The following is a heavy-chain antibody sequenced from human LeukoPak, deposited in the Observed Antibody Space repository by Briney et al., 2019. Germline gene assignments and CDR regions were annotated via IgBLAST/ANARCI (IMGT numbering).Heavy chain of an antibody. CDR3: ARQNPAAAGQGLDY. J-gene: IGHJ4*02. CDR2: IYYSGTT. CDR1: GGSIISYY. Sequence: SETLSLTCTVSGGSIISYYWSWVRQPPGKGLGWIGYIYYSGTTNYSPSLKSRLTISVDTSKNQFSLKLTSATAADTAVYYCARQNPAAAGQGLDYWGQGTLVTVAS. D-gene: IGHD6-13*01. V-gene: IGHV4-59*08.